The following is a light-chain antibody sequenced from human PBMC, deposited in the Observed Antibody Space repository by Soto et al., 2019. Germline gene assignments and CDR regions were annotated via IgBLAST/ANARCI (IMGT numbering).Light chain of an antibody. CDR3: SSYTSSSTFYV. J-gene: IGLJ1*01. CDR2: EVS. CDR1: SSDVGGYNY. Sequence: QSALTQPASVSGSPGQSSTISCTGTSSDVGGYNYVSWYQKHPGKAPKLMIYEVSNRPSGVSNRFSGSKSGNTASLTISGHQAEDEADYYCSSYTSSSTFYVFGTGTKLTVL. V-gene: IGLV2-14*01.